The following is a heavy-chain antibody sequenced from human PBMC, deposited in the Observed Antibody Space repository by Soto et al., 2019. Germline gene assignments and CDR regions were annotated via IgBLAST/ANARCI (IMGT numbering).Heavy chain of an antibody. J-gene: IGHJ4*02. D-gene: IGHD3-16*01. CDR1: NGSISNNDW. CDR3: ARGITFGGVIFDD. V-gene: IGHV4-4*02. Sequence: QVQLQESGPGLVKPSGTRSLTCAVSNGSISNNDWWSWVRQPPGKGLEWIGEINHSGTTNYNPSLKSRVTILVEKSKSQFSLKLTSVTAADTALYYCARGITFGGVIFDDWGQGTLVTVSS. CDR2: INHSGTT.